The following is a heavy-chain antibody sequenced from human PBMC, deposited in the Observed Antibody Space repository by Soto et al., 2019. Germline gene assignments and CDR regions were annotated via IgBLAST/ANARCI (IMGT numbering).Heavy chain of an antibody. CDR3: SRHPTYVDTAMDS. CDR2: IDPSDSYT. Sequence: PGESLKISCKGSGYSFTSYWISWVHQMPGKGLEWMGRIDPSDSYTNYSPSFQGHVTISADKSISTAYLQWSSLKASDTAMYYCSRHPTYVDTAMDSWGQGTLVTVSS. J-gene: IGHJ5*02. CDR1: GYSFTSYW. V-gene: IGHV5-10-1*01. D-gene: IGHD5-18*01.